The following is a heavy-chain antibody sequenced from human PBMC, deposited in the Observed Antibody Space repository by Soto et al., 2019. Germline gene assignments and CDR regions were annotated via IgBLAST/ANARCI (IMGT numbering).Heavy chain of an antibody. V-gene: IGHV4-31*03. Sequence: QVQLQESGPGLVKPSQTLSLTCTVSGGSISSGDYYWSWIRQHPGKGLEWIGYIYYNGNTYYNPSLQSRVTISLDTSKNPFSLKLRSVTAADTAVYYCARDSPYTSLRGYFDYWGQGTLVTVSS. D-gene: IGHD3-10*01. J-gene: IGHJ4*02. CDR1: GGSISSGDYY. CDR2: IYYNGNT. CDR3: ARDSPYTSLRGYFDY.